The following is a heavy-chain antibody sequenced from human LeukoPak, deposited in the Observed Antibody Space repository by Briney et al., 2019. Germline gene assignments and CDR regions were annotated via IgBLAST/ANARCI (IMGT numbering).Heavy chain of an antibody. CDR1: GFAFSSYA. V-gene: IGHV3-23*01. D-gene: IGHD2-8*01. CDR2: ISSSGGST. CDR3: AKLKDIELEWGIDI. Sequence: PGGSLRLSCAASGFAFSSYAMTWVRQAPGRGLEWVSDISSSGGSTYYADSVKGRFTISRDNSKNTLYVQMNSLRAEDTAIYYCAKLKDIELEWGIDIWGQGTTVTVS. J-gene: IGHJ6*02.